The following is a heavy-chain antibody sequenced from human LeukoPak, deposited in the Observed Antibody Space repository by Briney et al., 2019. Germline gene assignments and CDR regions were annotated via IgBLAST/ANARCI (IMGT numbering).Heavy chain of an antibody. V-gene: IGHV3-23*01. D-gene: IGHD4-17*01. CDR1: GFTFSSYA. CDR2: ISGSGDST. Sequence: RPGGSLRLSCAASGFTFSSYAMSWVRQAPGKGLEWVSAISGSGDSTYYADSVKGRFTISRDNSKNTLYLQMNSLRAEDTAVYYCAKDYGDYISPQYYFDYWGQGTMVTVSS. CDR3: AKDYGDYISPQYYFDY. J-gene: IGHJ4*02.